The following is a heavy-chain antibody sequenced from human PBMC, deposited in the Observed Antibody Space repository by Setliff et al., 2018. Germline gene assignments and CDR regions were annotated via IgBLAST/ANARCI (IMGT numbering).Heavy chain of an antibody. D-gene: IGHD2-15*01. CDR1: GYRFSSYW. Sequence: ESLKISCKGSGYRFSSYWIGWVRQMPGKGLEWIGIIFPADSDTRYSPSFQGQVTISADKSISTAYVQWRSLKASDTAMYYCARVGTAGGYYLDFWGQGALVTVSS. CDR2: IFPADSDT. V-gene: IGHV5-51*01. CDR3: ARVGTAGGYYLDF. J-gene: IGHJ4*02.